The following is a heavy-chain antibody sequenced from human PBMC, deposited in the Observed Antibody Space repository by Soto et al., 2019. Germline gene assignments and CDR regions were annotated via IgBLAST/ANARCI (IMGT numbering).Heavy chain of an antibody. J-gene: IGHJ5*02. D-gene: IGHD6-13*01. CDR2: IYYSGST. V-gene: IGHV4-59*01. CDR1: GGSNSSYY. Sequence: PSETLSLTCTVSGGSNSSYYWSWIRQPQGKGLEWIGYIYYSGSTNYNPSLKSRVTISVDTSKNQFSLKLSSVTAADTPVYSCARGLRVAAADWFDPWGQGTLVTVSS. CDR3: ARGLRVAAADWFDP.